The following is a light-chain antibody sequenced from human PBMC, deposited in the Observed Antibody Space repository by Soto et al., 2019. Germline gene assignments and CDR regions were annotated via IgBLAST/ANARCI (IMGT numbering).Light chain of an antibody. CDR1: QDINND. J-gene: IGKJ1*01. CDR2: DTS. Sequence: DIQMTQSPSSLSASVGDRVTITCRASQDINNDLDWYHQRPGRAPRRLISDTSSLQSGVPSRFIGTKFGTHFILTVTSLQPEDLGTYFCQQHHTYPRTFGQGTRVEVK. V-gene: IGKV1-17*01. CDR3: QQHHTYPRT.